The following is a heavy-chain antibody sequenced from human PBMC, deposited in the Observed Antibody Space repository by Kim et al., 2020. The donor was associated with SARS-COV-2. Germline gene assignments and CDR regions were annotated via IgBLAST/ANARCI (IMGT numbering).Heavy chain of an antibody. Sequence: GGSLRLSCAASGFTFSSYCMHWVRQAPGKGLVWVSRINSDGGSTNYADSVKGRFTISRDNAKNTLYLQMNSLRAEDTAVYYCAVRYGGGGTCSNYYGMDVWGQGTTVTVSS. J-gene: IGHJ6*02. CDR3: AVRYGGGGTCSNYYGMDV. CDR2: INSDGGST. D-gene: IGHD2-15*01. V-gene: IGHV3-74*01. CDR1: GFTFSSYC.